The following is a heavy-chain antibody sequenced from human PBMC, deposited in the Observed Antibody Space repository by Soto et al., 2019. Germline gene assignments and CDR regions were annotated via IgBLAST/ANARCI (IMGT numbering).Heavy chain of an antibody. V-gene: IGHV3-53*01. CDR2: IYSGGST. CDR1: GFTVSSNY. Sequence: EVQRVESGGGLIQPGGSLRLSCAAYGFTVSSNYMSWVRQAPGKGLEWVSVIYSGGSTYYADSVKGRFTISRDNSKNTLYLQMNSLRAEDTAVYYCARDRRIRLGYSYGYTDAFDIWCQGTMVTVSS. D-gene: IGHD5-18*01. J-gene: IGHJ3*02. CDR3: ARDRRIRLGYSYGYTDAFDI.